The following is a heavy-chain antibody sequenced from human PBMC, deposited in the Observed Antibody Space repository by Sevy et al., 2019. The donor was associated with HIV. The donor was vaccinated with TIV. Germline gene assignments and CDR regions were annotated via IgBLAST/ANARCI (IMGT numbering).Heavy chain of an antibody. CDR1: GGTFSSYA. CDR2: IIPIFGTA. D-gene: IGHD5-18*01. V-gene: IGHV1-69*06. Sequence: ASVKVSCKASGGTFSSYAISWVRQAPGQGLEWMGGIIPIFGTANCAQKFQGRVTITADKSTSTAYMELSSLRSEDTAVDYCARDRVPADTAMVTGDYYYYYMDVWGKGTTVTVSS. J-gene: IGHJ6*03. CDR3: ARDRVPADTAMVTGDYYYYYMDV.